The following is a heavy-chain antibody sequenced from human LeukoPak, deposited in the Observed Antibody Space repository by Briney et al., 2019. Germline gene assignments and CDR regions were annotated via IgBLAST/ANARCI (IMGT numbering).Heavy chain of an antibody. CDR1: GGSFSGYY. Sequence: SETLSLTCAVYGGSFSGYYWSWIRQPPGKGLEWIGEINHSGSTNYNPSLKSRVTISVDTSKNQFSLELSSVTAADTAVYYCARSGYSSGWTLDYWGQGTLVTVSS. CDR2: INHSGST. J-gene: IGHJ4*02. V-gene: IGHV4-34*01. CDR3: ARSGYSSGWTLDY. D-gene: IGHD6-19*01.